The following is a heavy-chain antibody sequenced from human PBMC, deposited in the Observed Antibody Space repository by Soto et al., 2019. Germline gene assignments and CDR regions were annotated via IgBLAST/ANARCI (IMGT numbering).Heavy chain of an antibody. J-gene: IGHJ6*02. D-gene: IGHD6-19*01. CDR1: GGSISSGLHY. CDR3: ARQWQLRGMDV. Sequence: QVQLQEAGPGLVKPAQTLSLTCTVSGGSISSGLHYWAWIRQFPGKGLEWIGSIYYNGTTYDNASLKSRLVISVDTSENQVSLKLRSVTATDTAVYYCARQWQLRGMDVWGQGTTVTVS. CDR2: IYYNGTT. V-gene: IGHV4-31*03.